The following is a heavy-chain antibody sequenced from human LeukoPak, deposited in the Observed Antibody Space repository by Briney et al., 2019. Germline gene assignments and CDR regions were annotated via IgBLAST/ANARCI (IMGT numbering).Heavy chain of an antibody. J-gene: IGHJ5*02. CDR1: GGSFSGYY. CDR3: ASLPYDILTGYYNWFDP. CDR2: INHSGST. Sequence: SETLSLTCAVYGGSFSGYYWSWIRQPPGKGLEWIGEINHSGSTNYNPSLKSRVTISVDTSKNQFSLKLSSVTAADTAVYYCASLPYDILTGYYNWFDPWGQGTLVTVSS. D-gene: IGHD3-9*01. V-gene: IGHV4-34*01.